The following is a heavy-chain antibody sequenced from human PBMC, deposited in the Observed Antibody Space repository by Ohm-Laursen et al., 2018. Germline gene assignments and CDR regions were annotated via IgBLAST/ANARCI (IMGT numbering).Heavy chain of an antibody. J-gene: IGHJ6*02. CDR2: INPSSGGT. Sequence: ASVKVSCKTSGYTFTGYYMHWVRQAPGQGLEWMGWINPSSGGTNYGQKFQGRVTMTRDTSISTAYMELSRLRSDDTAVYYCAREVRGEYYYYYYGMDVWGQGTTVTVSS. CDR1: GYTFTGYY. D-gene: IGHD2-2*01. CDR3: AREVRGEYYYYYYGMDV. V-gene: IGHV1-2*02.